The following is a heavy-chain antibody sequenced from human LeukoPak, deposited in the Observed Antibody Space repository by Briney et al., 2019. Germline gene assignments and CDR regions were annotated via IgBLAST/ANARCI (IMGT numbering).Heavy chain of an antibody. CDR2: VNRDGSET. J-gene: IGHJ6*02. CDR3: ARNNGMDV. V-gene: IGHV3-7*03. CDR1: GFTLSNHW. Sequence: GGSLRLSCAASGFTLSNHWMTWVRQVPGRGPEWVANVNRDGSETYYLDSVKGRLTISKDNAKSSLYLQMNSLRAEDTALYHCARNNGMDVWGQGTTVIVSS.